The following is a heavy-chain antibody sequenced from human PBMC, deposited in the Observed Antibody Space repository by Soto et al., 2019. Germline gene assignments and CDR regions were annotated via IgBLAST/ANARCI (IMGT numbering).Heavy chain of an antibody. CDR3: ARVSSSIVVVPDYGMDV. J-gene: IGHJ6*02. V-gene: IGHV1-18*04. D-gene: IGHD2-15*01. CDR2: ISGKNGNT. CDR1: GYTFISHG. Sequence: QVQLVQSGVEVKKPGASVKVSCKASGYTFISHGISWVRQAPGQGLERKGWISGKNGNTNYAQKLQGRVTLTTDTSTSTADMELRSLRSDDTAVYYCARVSSSIVVVPDYGMDVWGQGTTVTVSS.